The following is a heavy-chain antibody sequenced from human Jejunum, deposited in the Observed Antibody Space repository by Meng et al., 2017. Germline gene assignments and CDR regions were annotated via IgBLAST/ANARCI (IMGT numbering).Heavy chain of an antibody. CDR2: ITAAGSTS. V-gene: IGHV3-23*04. Sequence: VQLVECGVGLVQPGGSLRLSGAASGFSFSIYAMNWVRQAPGKGLEWVSGITAAGSTSQYADSVKGRFTISRDNSKNTLFLQMNRLRAEDTALYYCAKDFGSGWYDYWGQGTLVTVSS. CDR1: GFSFSIYA. D-gene: IGHD6-19*01. CDR3: AKDFGSGWYDY. J-gene: IGHJ4*02.